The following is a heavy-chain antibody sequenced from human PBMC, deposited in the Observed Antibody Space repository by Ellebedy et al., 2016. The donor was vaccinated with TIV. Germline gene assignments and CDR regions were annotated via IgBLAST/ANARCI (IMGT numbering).Heavy chain of an antibody. CDR3: ARSVGWELLPFDY. J-gene: IGHJ4*02. CDR1: GGSISSYF. V-gene: IGHV4-59*01. Sequence: MPSETLSLTCTVSGGSISSYFWSWIRQPPGKGLEWIGYIYYSGSTNYNPSLKSRVTISVDTSKNQFSLKLSSVTAADTAVYYCARSVGWELLPFDYWGQGTLVTVSS. D-gene: IGHD1-26*01. CDR2: IYYSGST.